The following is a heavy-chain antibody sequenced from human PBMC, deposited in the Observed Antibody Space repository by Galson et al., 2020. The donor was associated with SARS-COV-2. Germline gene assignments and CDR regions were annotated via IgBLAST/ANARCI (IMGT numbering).Heavy chain of an antibody. V-gene: IGHV2-5*01. CDR3: ARQLGEPTDDYYYGMDV. J-gene: IGHJ6*02. D-gene: IGHD6-13*01. CDR2: LYWNDDK. Sequence: SGHTLVNPPQTLTLTCTFSGFSLSPSGVGVGWIRQPPGNSLEWLPLLYWNDDKRYSTSLKRRHTITKATPKNQVVLTMTNMDPVDTATDYCARQLGEPTDDYYYGMDVWGQGTTLTFSS. CDR1: GFSLSPSGVG.